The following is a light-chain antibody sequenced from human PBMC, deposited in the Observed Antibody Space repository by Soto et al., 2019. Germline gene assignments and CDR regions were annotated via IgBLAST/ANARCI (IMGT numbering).Light chain of an antibody. J-gene: IGKJ3*01. Sequence: EIVMTQSPATLSVSPGERATLSCRASQSVSSNLAWYQQKPGQAPRLLIYGASTRATGIPARFSGSGSGTEFTLTISSLQSEDFAVYDCQQYNNWPPGFTFGPGTKVDIK. CDR2: GAS. CDR3: QQYNNWPPGFT. V-gene: IGKV3-15*01. CDR1: QSVSSN.